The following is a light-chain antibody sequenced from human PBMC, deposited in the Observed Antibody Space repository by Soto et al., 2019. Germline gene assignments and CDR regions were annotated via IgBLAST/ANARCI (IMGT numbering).Light chain of an antibody. CDR1: QSLLHSNGYTY. V-gene: IGKV2-28*01. J-gene: IGKJ1*01. Sequence: DIVMTQSPLSLPVTPGEPASISCRSSQSLLHSNGYTYLDWYLQKPGQSPQLLIYLGSNRASGVPDRFSGSGTGTDLTLRISRVEAEDVGVYYCMQTLQAPWAFGQGTKVEIK. CDR3: MQTLQAPWA. CDR2: LGS.